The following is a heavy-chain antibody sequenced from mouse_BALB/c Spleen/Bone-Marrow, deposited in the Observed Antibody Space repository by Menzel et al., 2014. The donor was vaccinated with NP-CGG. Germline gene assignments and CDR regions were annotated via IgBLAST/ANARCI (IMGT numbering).Heavy chain of an antibody. J-gene: IGHJ4*01. CDR3: AGTWGAMDY. CDR2: ISDGGTYT. CDR1: GFTFSDYY. Sequence: EVKVVESGGGLVKPGGSLKLSCAASGFTFSDYYMYWVRQTPEKRLEWVATISDGGTYTYYPDSVRGRFTISRDNAKNNLYLQMSSLKSEDTAMYYCAGTWGAMDYWGQGTSVTVSS. D-gene: IGHD3-3*01. V-gene: IGHV5-4*02.